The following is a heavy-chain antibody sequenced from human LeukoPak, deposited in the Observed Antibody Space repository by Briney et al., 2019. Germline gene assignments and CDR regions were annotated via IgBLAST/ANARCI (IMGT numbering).Heavy chain of an antibody. CDR3: ATYTRHCSGGTCYSIDY. Sequence: SETLSLTRTVSGGSIGSYFWSWIRQPPGKGLEWIGFIYYSGSTNYNPSLKSRVTISLDTSNNQFSLRLTSVTAADTAIYYCATYTRHCSGGTCYSIDYWGQGTLVTVSS. V-gene: IGHV4-59*08. J-gene: IGHJ4*02. D-gene: IGHD2-15*01. CDR2: IYYSGST. CDR1: GGSIGSYF.